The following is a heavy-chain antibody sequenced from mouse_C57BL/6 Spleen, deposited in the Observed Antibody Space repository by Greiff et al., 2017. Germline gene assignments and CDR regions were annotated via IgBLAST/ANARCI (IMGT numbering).Heavy chain of an antibody. CDR3: ARVPFYPGCYAMDY. CDR1: GYAFSSYW. Sequence: QVQLQQSGAELVKPGASVKISCKASGYAFSSYWMNWVKQRPGKGLEWIGQIYPGDGDTNYNGKFKGKATLTADKSSSTAYMQLSSLTSEDSAVYFCARVPFYPGCYAMDYWGQGTSVTVSS. CDR2: IYPGDGDT. J-gene: IGHJ4*01. V-gene: IGHV1-80*01.